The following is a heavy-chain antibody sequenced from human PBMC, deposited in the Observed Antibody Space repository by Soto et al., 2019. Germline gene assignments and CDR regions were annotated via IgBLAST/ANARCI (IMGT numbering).Heavy chain of an antibody. CDR2: IIPIFGTA. V-gene: IGHV1-69*13. CDR1: GGPFSSYA. J-gene: IGHJ3*02. Sequence: GASVKVSCKASGGPFSSYAISWVRHAPEQGLEWMGGIIPIFGTANYAQKFQGRVTITADESTSTAYMELSSLRSEDTAVYYCARRKGYCSSTSCYPGLGAFDIWGQGTMVTVSS. CDR3: ARRKGYCSSTSCYPGLGAFDI. D-gene: IGHD2-2*01.